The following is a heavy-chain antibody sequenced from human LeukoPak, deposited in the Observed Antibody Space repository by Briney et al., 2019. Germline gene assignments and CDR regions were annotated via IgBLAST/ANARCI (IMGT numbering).Heavy chain of an antibody. Sequence: SETLSLTCAVYGGSFSGYYWSWICQPPGKGLEWIGEINHSGSTNYNPSLKSRVTISVDTSKNQFSLKLSSVTAADTAVYYCAREVFGVVTPGHYYHMDVWGKGTTVTVSS. CDR3: AREVFGVVTPGHYYHMDV. CDR2: INHSGST. V-gene: IGHV4-34*01. J-gene: IGHJ6*03. D-gene: IGHD3-3*01. CDR1: GGSFSGYY.